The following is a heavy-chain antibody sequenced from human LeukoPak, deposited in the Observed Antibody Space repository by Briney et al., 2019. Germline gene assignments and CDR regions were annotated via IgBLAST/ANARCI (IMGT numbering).Heavy chain of an antibody. CDR3: TTLGYHLDS. CDR2: SSGSDTTI. J-gene: IGHJ4*02. V-gene: IGHV3-48*03. CDR1: GFAFSAYE. Sequence: GGSLRLSCAATGFAFSAYEMNWVRQAPGKGLKWVAYSSGSDTTIYYADSVKGRFVISRDNARSSLYLQMNSLRAEDTALYYCTTLGYHLDSWGQGTLVTVSS. D-gene: IGHD3-22*01.